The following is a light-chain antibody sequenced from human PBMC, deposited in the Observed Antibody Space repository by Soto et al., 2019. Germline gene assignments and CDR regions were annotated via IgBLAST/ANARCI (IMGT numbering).Light chain of an antibody. Sequence: DIVMIQSPLSLPVTPGEPASISCRSSQSLLHSRGYSYLDWYLQKPGQSPQLLINLGSNRASGVPDRFCGSGSGTNVTLKISRVEAEDVGVYYCMQSLQTPLTFGGGTKVEIK. CDR1: QSLLHSRGYSY. CDR2: LGS. CDR3: MQSLQTPLT. J-gene: IGKJ4*01. V-gene: IGKV2-28*01.